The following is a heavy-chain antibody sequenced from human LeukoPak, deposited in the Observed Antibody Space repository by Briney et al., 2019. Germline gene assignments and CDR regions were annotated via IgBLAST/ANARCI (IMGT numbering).Heavy chain of an antibody. J-gene: IGHJ4*02. D-gene: IGHD3-10*01. CDR2: INPNSGGT. Sequence: ASVKVSCKASGYTFTSYYMHWVRQAPGQGLEWMGWINPNSGGTNYARKFQGRVTMTRDTSISTAYMELSSLRSEDTAVYYCARVPRLGGVRGVYFDYWGQGTLVTVSS. V-gene: IGHV1-2*02. CDR1: GYTFTSYY. CDR3: ARVPRLGGVRGVYFDY.